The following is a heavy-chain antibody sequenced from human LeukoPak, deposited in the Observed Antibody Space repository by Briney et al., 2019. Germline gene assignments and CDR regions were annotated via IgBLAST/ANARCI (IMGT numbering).Heavy chain of an antibody. V-gene: IGHV1-18*04. CDR1: GYTFTGYG. CDR2: ISAYNGNT. Sequence: GASVKVSCKASGYTFTGYGISWVRQAPGQGLEWMGWISAYNGNTNYAQKLQGRVTMTTDTSTSTAYMELRSLRSDDTAVYYCARDSSESGYDPEFDYWGQGTLVTVSS. J-gene: IGHJ4*02. D-gene: IGHD5-12*01. CDR3: ARDSSESGYDPEFDY.